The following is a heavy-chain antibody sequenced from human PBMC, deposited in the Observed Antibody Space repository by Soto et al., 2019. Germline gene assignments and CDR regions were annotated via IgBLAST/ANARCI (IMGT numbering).Heavy chain of an antibody. CDR1: GGSISSGGYY. CDR2: IYYSGST. J-gene: IGHJ4*02. CDR3: AKSSTSANYFDY. D-gene: IGHD2-2*01. V-gene: IGHV4-31*02. Sequence: SETLSLTCTVSGGSISSGGYYWSWIRQYPGKGLEWIGYIYYSGSTYYNPSLKSRVTISVDTSKNQFSLKLSSVTAADTAVYYCAKSSTSANYFDYWGQGTLVTVSS.